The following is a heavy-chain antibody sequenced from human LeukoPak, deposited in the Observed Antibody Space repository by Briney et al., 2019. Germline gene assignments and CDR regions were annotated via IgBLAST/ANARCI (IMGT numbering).Heavy chain of an antibody. Sequence: GESLKISCKGSGYSFTTHWIAWVRQMPGKGLEWMGIIFPGDSDTTYSPSFEGQVTISADRSINTAYLQWSSLKASDTAMYYCATAESQTRFDFWGQGTLVTVSS. CDR1: GYSFTTHW. D-gene: IGHD1/OR15-1a*01. J-gene: IGHJ4*02. CDR3: ATAESQTRFDF. CDR2: IFPGDSDT. V-gene: IGHV5-51*01.